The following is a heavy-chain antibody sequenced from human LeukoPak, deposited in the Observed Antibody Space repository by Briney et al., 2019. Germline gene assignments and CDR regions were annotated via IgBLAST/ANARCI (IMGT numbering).Heavy chain of an antibody. D-gene: IGHD3-10*01. V-gene: IGHV3-7*01. Sequence: GGSLRLSCAASGFTLSSSWMTWVRQSPGKALEWVASIREDGSVKTSVDSVKGRFTISRDNAKNSVYLQMDSLRAEDTAVYYCARGPTYGQAFDYWGQGTLVSVSS. CDR1: GFTLSSSW. J-gene: IGHJ4*02. CDR2: IREDGSVK. CDR3: ARGPTYGQAFDY.